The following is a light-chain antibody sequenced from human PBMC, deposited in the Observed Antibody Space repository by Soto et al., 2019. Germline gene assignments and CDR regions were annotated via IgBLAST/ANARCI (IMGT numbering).Light chain of an antibody. CDR2: ATS. J-gene: IGKJ2*01. Sequence: DIQMTQSPSSLSASVGDRVTITCRASQSISSSLIWYQQKPGKAPKLLIYATSSLQSGVPSRFSGSGSETDFTLTISSLQPEDFATYYCQQSYRAPYTFGQGTKLEI. V-gene: IGKV1-39*01. CDR3: QQSYRAPYT. CDR1: QSISSS.